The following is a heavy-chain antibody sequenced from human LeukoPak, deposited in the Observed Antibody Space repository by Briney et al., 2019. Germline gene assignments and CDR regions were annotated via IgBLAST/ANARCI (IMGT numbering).Heavy chain of an antibody. CDR3: AKDRVEKWLRLRVNCYYYGMDV. J-gene: IGHJ6*02. CDR1: GGTFSSYA. CDR2: IIPIFGTA. D-gene: IGHD5-12*01. V-gene: IGHV1-69*13. Sequence: ASVKVSCKASGGTFSSYAISWVRQAPGQGLEWMGGIIPIFGTANYAQKFQGRVTITADESTSTAYMELSSLRAEDTAVYYCAKDRVEKWLRLRVNCYYYGMDVWGQGTTVTVSS.